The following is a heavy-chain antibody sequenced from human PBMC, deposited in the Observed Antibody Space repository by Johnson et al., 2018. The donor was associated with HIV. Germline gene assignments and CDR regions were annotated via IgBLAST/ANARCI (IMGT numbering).Heavy chain of an antibody. V-gene: IGHV3-20*04. Sequence: VQLVESGGGVVQPGGSLRLSCAASGFTFSSYGMSWVCQAPGKGLEWVSGISWNGGSTGYADSVKGRFTISIANAKNYLCLQMNSLRVEDTALYYCARDPTTQYLRLIGECDSLDIWGLGTMVTVS. CDR2: ISWNGGST. CDR1: GFTFSSYG. CDR3: ARDPTTQYLRLIGECDSLDI. D-gene: IGHD2-15*01. J-gene: IGHJ3*02.